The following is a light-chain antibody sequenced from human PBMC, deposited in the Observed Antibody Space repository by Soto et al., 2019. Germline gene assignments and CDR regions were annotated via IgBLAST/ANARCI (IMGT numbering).Light chain of an antibody. CDR3: QKTYSTPFT. Sequence: DIQMTQSPSSLSASVGDRVTITCRASQTISNYLNWYQEIQGKAPKLLIYAASNLQSGVPSRFSGSGSGTEFTLTISNLQPEDFATYYGQKTYSTPFTFGPGTNVDI. CDR2: AAS. V-gene: IGKV1-39*01. J-gene: IGKJ3*01. CDR1: QTISNY.